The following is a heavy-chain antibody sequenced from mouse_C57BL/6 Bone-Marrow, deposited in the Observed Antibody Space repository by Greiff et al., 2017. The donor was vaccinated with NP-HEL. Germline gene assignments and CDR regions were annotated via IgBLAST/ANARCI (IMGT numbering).Heavy chain of an antibody. CDR3: TTGGAAQVYFDY. CDR1: GFNIKDDY. V-gene: IGHV14-4*01. D-gene: IGHD3-2*02. Sequence: EVQLQQSGAELVRPGASVKLSCTASGFNIKDDYMHWVKQRPEQGLEWIGWIDPENGDTEYASKFQGKATITADPSSNTAYLQLSSLTSEDTAVYYCTTGGAAQVYFDYWGQGTTLTVSS. J-gene: IGHJ2*01. CDR2: IDPENGDT.